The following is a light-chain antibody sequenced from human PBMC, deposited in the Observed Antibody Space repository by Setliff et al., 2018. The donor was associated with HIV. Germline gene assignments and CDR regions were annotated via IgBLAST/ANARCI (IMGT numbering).Light chain of an antibody. CDR3: CSYENSGTFYV. J-gene: IGLJ1*01. CDR1: KNDVGGHDV. V-gene: IGLV2-23*02. Sequence: QSALTQPASVSGSPGQSITMSCTGTKNDVGGHDVVSWYQQYPGKAPTLIIYEVNKRPSGLSNRFSGSKSGNTASLTISGLQAEDEAEYYCCSYENSGTFYVFGTGTKVTVL. CDR2: EVN.